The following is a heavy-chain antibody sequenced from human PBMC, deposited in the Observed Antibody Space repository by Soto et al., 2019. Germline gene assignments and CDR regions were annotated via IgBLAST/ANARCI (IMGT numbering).Heavy chain of an antibody. CDR2: IYYSGST. CDR3: ARLYCTNGVCYQGVWFDP. V-gene: IGHV4-30-4*01. D-gene: IGHD2-8*01. CDR1: GGSISSGDYY. J-gene: IGHJ5*02. Sequence: SETLSLTCTVPGGSISSGDYYWSWIRQPPGKGLEWIGYIYYSGSTYYNPSLKSRVTISVDTSKNQFSLKLSSVTAADTAVYYCARLYCTNGVCYQGVWFDPWGQGTLVTVSS.